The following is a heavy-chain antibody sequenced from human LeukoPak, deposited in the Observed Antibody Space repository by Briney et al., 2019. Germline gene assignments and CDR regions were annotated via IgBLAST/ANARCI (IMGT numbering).Heavy chain of an antibody. CDR3: ARDRGGSSRHEFDY. Sequence: SETLSLTCTVSGGSISSYYWSWIRQPPGKGLEWIGYIHYSGSTHYNPSLKSRVTISVDTSKNQFSLKLSSVTAADTAVYYCARDRGGSSRHEFDYWGQGTLVTVSS. D-gene: IGHD1-26*01. J-gene: IGHJ4*02. CDR1: GGSISSYY. V-gene: IGHV4-59*01. CDR2: IHYSGST.